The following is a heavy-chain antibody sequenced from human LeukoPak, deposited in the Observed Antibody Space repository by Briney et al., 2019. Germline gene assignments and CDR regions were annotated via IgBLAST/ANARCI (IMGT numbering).Heavy chain of an antibody. CDR2: ISYDGSNK. CDR3: ARRGSGWYVDY. J-gene: IGHJ4*02. V-gene: IGHV3-30*03. CDR1: GFTFSSYG. D-gene: IGHD6-19*01. Sequence: PGGSLRLSCAASGFTFSSYGMHWVRQAPGKGLEWVAVISYDGSNKYYADSVKGRFTISRDNSKNTLYLQMNSLRAEDTAVYYCARRGSGWYVDYWGQGTLVTVSS.